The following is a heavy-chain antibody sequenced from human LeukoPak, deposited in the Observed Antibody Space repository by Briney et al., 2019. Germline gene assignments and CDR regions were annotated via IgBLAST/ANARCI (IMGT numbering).Heavy chain of an antibody. CDR1: GFPFSRYW. V-gene: IGHV3-7*01. Sequence: GASLRLSCAASGFPFSRYWMSWVRQAPGKGLEWVVNIKYDGSEKFYVGSVRGRFTISRDNTNNSLHLQMNSLRAEDTAIYYCARDPTYDSGSPLGYGGQGTPVAVSS. J-gene: IGHJ4*02. CDR3: ARDPTYDSGSPLGY. D-gene: IGHD3-10*01. CDR2: IKYDGSEK.